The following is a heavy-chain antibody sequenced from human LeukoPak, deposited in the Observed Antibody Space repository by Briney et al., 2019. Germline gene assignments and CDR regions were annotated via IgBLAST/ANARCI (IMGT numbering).Heavy chain of an antibody. D-gene: IGHD2-15*01. Sequence: PSETLSLTCAVYVGSFSGYYWSCIRQPPGKGLEWIGEINHSGCTNYNPSLTSRVTISVDTSKNQFSLKLSSVTAADTAVYYCARAHPIYCSGGSCYARPGNWFDPWGQGTLVTVSS. CDR1: VGSFSGYY. CDR3: ARAHPIYCSGGSCYARPGNWFDP. V-gene: IGHV4-34*01. J-gene: IGHJ5*02. CDR2: INHSGCT.